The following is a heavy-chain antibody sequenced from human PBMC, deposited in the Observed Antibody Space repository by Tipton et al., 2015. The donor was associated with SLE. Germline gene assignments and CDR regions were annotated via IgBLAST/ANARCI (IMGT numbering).Heavy chain of an antibody. CDR1: GYTFTTYW. Sequence: QLVQSGAEVKKPGESLRISCKGFGYTFTTYWISWVRQMPGKGLEWMGRIDPSDSYTNYSPSFQGHVTISADKSISTAYLQWSSLKASDTAMYYCARQGVDTVDPWGQGTLVTVPS. CDR2: IDPSDSYT. V-gene: IGHV5-10-1*01. J-gene: IGHJ5*02. CDR3: ARQGVDTVDP. D-gene: IGHD5-18*01.